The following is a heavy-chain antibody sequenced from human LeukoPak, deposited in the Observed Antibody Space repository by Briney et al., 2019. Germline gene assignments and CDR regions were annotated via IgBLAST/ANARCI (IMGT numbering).Heavy chain of an antibody. J-gene: IGHJ5*02. CDR1: GGSISSSSYN. D-gene: IGHD3-22*01. CDR3: ARLPPPYYDSSGYTYNWFDP. Sequence: PSETLSLTCTVSGGSISSSSYNWGWLRQPPGMGLEWFGSINYSGSNYYNPSLKSRVTISVDTTKNQFSLKLSSVTAADTAVYYCARLPPPYYDSSGYTYNWFDPWGQGTLVTVSS. V-gene: IGHV4-39*01. CDR2: INYSGSN.